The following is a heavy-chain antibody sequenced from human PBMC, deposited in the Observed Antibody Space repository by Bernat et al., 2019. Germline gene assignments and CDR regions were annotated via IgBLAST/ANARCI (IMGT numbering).Heavy chain of an antibody. J-gene: IGHJ4*02. CDR2: IKRKNDGGTT. V-gene: IGHV3-15*01. D-gene: IGHD2-8*01. Sequence: EVQLVESGGGLVKPGGSLRLSCAASGFSFSNAWMSWVRQAPGKGLEWVGRIKRKNDGGTTDYAAPVKGRFTISSDEAKTTLYLQLSSLETEDTAVYYCTTGYCSNGVCYTYFDHWGQGTLVTVSS. CDR1: GFSFSNAW. CDR3: TTGYCSNGVCYTYFDH.